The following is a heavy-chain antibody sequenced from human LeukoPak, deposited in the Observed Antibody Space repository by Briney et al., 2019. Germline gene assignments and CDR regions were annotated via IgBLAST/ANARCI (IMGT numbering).Heavy chain of an antibody. D-gene: IGHD3-22*01. CDR2: INHTGST. V-gene: IGHV4-34*01. CDR1: SGSFSGYY. Sequence: PSETLSLTCAVYSGSFSGYYWSWIRQPPGKGLEWIGEINHTGSTNYNPSLESRVTLSVDTSKNQFSLKLSSVTAADTAVYYCASSYYYDSSGYQGWFDPWGQGTLVTVSS. J-gene: IGHJ5*02. CDR3: ASSYYYDSSGYQGWFDP.